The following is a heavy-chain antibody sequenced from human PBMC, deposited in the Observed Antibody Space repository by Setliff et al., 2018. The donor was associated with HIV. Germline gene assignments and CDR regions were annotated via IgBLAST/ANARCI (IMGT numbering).Heavy chain of an antibody. D-gene: IGHD3-10*01. V-gene: IGHV4-4*07. Sequence: SETLSLTCSVSGGSISSYYWSWIRQPAGKGLEWVGRMFVGESPNYNPSLKSRLSISVDTSKRQFSLKLTSVTAANTAVYYCARGLYGSGSFFFDSWGRGTLVTVSS. J-gene: IGHJ4*02. CDR3: ARGLYGSGSFFFDS. CDR1: GGSISSYY. CDR2: MFVGESP.